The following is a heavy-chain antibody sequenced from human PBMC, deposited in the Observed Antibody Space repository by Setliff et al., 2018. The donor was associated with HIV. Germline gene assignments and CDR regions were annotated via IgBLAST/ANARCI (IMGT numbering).Heavy chain of an antibody. CDR2: LYYGGNT. CDR3: ARDPWLLGASAGGDNWLDP. V-gene: IGHV4-38-2*02. Sequence: SETLSLTCSVSPYSISSGYYWGWRRQPPGKGLEWIGCLYYGGNTYYNPSLKSRVAMSIDTSKNEVSLRLKSVTAADTAIYYCARDPWLLGASAGGDNWLDPWGQGTLVTVSS. CDR1: PYSISSGYY. J-gene: IGHJ5*02. D-gene: IGHD1-26*01.